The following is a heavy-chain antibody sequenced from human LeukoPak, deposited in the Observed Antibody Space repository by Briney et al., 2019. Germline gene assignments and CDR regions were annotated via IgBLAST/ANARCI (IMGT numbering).Heavy chain of an antibody. CDR3: AREEYSSGWYYFDY. Sequence: PGGSLRLSCAASGFTFSSYSMNWVRQAPGKGLEWVSSISSSSSYIYYADSVKGRFTVSRDNAKNSLYLQMNSLRAEDTAVYYCAREEYSSGWYYFDYWGQGTLVTVSS. CDR1: GFTFSSYS. CDR2: ISSSSSYI. J-gene: IGHJ4*02. V-gene: IGHV3-21*01. D-gene: IGHD6-19*01.